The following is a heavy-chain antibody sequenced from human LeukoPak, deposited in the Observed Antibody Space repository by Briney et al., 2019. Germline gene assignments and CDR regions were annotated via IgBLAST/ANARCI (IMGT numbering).Heavy chain of an antibody. CDR1: GFTFNNYA. Sequence: QPGGSLRLSRAASGFTFNNYAMMWVRQAQGQGLEWVSAITGGGRTYYADSVKGRFTISRDNSKNTLYLQMNSLRAEDTALYFCARDPNGDYIGAFDFLGQGTVVTVSS. D-gene: IGHD4-17*01. CDR3: ARDPNGDYIGAFDF. CDR2: ITGGGRT. V-gene: IGHV3-23*01. J-gene: IGHJ3*01.